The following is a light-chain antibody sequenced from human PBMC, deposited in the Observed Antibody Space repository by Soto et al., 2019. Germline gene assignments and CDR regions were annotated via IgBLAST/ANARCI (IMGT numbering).Light chain of an antibody. Sequence: EIVMTQSPATLSVSPGDRATLSCRASQSVSSNLAWYQQKPGQAPRLLIFGASTRATGIPARFSGSGSGTEFTLTISSLQSEDFAVYYCQQYNTWPPITFGPGTRLDIK. V-gene: IGKV3-15*01. CDR1: QSVSSN. J-gene: IGKJ5*01. CDR3: QQYNTWPPIT. CDR2: GAS.